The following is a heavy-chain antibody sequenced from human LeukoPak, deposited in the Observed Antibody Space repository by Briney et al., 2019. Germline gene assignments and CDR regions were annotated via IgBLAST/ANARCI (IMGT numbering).Heavy chain of an antibody. CDR1: DGSITGYY. CDR2: VYYTGRT. V-gene: IGHV4-59*08. D-gene: IGHD3-16*01. Sequence: SETPSLTCTVSDGSITGYYWSWIRQPPGKGLEWIAYVYYTGRTLYNPSLESRVTISVDTSKTQFSLKLTSVTAADTAVYYCARHIPVVYVPFDLGGGRPTATVS. CDR3: ARHIPVVYVPFDL. J-gene: IGHJ3*01.